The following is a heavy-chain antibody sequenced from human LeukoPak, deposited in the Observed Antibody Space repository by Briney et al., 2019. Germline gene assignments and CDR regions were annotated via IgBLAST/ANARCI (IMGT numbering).Heavy chain of an antibody. CDR2: IYAGGST. V-gene: IGHV3-53*01. Sequence: AGGSLRLSCAASGLTVSGIYMSWVRQAPGKGPEWVSVIYAGGSTYYADSVKGRFTISRDNAKNSLYLQMNSLRAEDTAVYYCARVGGGGLDNWGQGTLVTVSS. J-gene: IGHJ4*02. CDR1: GLTVSGIY. CDR3: ARVGGGGLDN. D-gene: IGHD3-16*01.